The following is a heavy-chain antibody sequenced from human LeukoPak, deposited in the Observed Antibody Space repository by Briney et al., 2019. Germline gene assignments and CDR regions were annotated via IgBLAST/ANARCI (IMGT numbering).Heavy chain of an antibody. CDR1: GFIFSSYG. CDR3: ATDFDLVDP. Sequence: PGGSLRLSCASSGFIFSSYGMHRVRQAPGKGLEWVAVISSDGSNKYYADSVKGRFIISRDNSKNTLYLQMNSLRAEDTAVYYCATDFDLVDPWGQGTLVTVSS. D-gene: IGHD3-9*01. V-gene: IGHV3-30*03. CDR2: ISSDGSNK. J-gene: IGHJ5*02.